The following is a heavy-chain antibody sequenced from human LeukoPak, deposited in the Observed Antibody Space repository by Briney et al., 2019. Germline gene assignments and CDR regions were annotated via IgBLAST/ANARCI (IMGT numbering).Heavy chain of an antibody. CDR3: AKPDYSNRHYYYGMDV. CDR1: GFTFSSYA. V-gene: IGHV3-23*01. CDR2: ISGSGGST. D-gene: IGHD4-11*01. Sequence: GGSLRLSCAASGFTFSSYAMSWVRQAPGKGPEWVSAISGSGGSTYYADSVKGRFTISRDNSKNTLYLQMNSLRAEDTAVYYCAKPDYSNRHYYYGMDVWGQGTTVTVSS. J-gene: IGHJ6*02.